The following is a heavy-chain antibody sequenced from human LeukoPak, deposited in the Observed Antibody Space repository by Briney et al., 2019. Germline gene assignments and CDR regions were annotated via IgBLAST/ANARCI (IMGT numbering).Heavy chain of an antibody. Sequence: GASVNVSCKASGYTFTTYDINWVRQATGQGLEWMAWMNPNSGNTGYAQKFQGRVTMTRNTSISTAYMELSSLRSEDPAVYYCARVAGNCGGDCYRLVYWGQGTLVTVAS. CDR2: MNPNSGNT. CDR1: GYTFTTYD. V-gene: IGHV1-8*01. CDR3: ARVAGNCGGDCYRLVY. D-gene: IGHD2-21*01. J-gene: IGHJ4*02.